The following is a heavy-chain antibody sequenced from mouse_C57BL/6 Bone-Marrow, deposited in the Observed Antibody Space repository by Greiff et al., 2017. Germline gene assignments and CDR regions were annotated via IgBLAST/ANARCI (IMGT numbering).Heavy chain of an antibody. V-gene: IGHV6-3*01. CDR1: GFTFSNYW. Sequence: EVMLVESGGGLVQPGGSMKLSCVASGFTFSNYWMNWVRQSPETGLEWVAQIRLKSDNYATHYAESVKGRFTISRDDSKSSVYLQMNNLRAEDTGIYDCTTMVTHYAMDYWGQGTSVTVSS. CDR3: TTMVTHYAMDY. CDR2: IRLKSDNYAT. D-gene: IGHD2-2*01. J-gene: IGHJ4*01.